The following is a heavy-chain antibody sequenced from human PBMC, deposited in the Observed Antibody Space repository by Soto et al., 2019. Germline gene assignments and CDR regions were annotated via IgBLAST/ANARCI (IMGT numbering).Heavy chain of an antibody. CDR3: ARIQASTVTTYYGVDV. D-gene: IGHD4-17*01. Sequence: SGPTLVNPTETLTLTCTVSGFSFNNAKMGVTWIRQPPGKALEWLAHIFSSDEESYSTSLKSRLTLSKDTSKSQVVLIMTNMDPVHTGTYYCARIQASTVTTYYGVDVWGQGIMVTVSS. CDR2: IFSSDEE. V-gene: IGHV2-26*01. CDR1: GFSFNNAKMG. J-gene: IGHJ6*02.